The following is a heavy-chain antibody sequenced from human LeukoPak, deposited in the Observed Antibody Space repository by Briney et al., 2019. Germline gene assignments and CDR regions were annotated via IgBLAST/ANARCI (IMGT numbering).Heavy chain of an antibody. Sequence: TAETLSLTCTVSGGSISSGAYYWSWVRQHPGKGLEWIGYIHYSGSTYYNPSLKSRTFISIGSSKNQFSLNLSSVTAADTAVYYCARRGGYDFWNYWGQGTLVTVSS. CDR2: IHYSGST. CDR1: GGSISSGAYY. V-gene: IGHV4-31*03. CDR3: ARRGGYDFWNY. J-gene: IGHJ4*02. D-gene: IGHD3-3*01.